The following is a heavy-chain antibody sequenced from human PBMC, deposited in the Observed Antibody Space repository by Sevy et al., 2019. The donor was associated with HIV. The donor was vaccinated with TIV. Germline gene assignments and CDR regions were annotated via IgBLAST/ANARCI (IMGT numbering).Heavy chain of an antibody. J-gene: IGHJ6*02. Sequence: GGSLRLSCAASGLTFSSYNMNWFRQAPGKGLEWVSAISSGSGFIYYADSLKGRITISRDNAKNSLYLQMNSLRAEDTAVYYCARDKTILEGRYGMDVWGQGTTVTVSS. CDR3: ARDKTILEGRYGMDV. D-gene: IGHD3-3*01. V-gene: IGHV3-21*01. CDR2: ISSGSGFI. CDR1: GLTFSSYN.